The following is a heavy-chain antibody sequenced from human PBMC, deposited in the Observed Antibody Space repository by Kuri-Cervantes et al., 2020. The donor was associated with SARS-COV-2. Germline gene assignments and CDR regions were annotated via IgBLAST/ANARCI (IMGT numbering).Heavy chain of an antibody. D-gene: IGHD1-26*01. CDR1: GGSISSGGYY. Sequence: SETLSLTCTVSGGSISSGGYYWSWIRQPPGKGLEWIGYIYHSGSTYYNPSLKSRVTISVDRSKNQSSLKLSSVTAADTAVYYCARDHSGSNEGYYFDYWGQGTLVTVSS. CDR2: IYHSGST. J-gene: IGHJ4*02. V-gene: IGHV4-30-2*01. CDR3: ARDHSGSNEGYYFDY.